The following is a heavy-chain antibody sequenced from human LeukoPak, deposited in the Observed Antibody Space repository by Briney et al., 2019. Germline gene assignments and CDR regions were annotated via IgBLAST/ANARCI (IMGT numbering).Heavy chain of an antibody. CDR3: AELGITMIGGV. D-gene: IGHD3-10*02. Sequence: PGGSLRLSCAASGFTFRRYGMTWVRQAPGKGLEWVSSISSSSDYIFYADSVKGRFTISRDNAKNSLYLQMNSLRAEDTAVYYCAELGITMIGGVWGKGTTVTISS. CDR1: GFTFRRYG. V-gene: IGHV3-21*06. J-gene: IGHJ6*04. CDR2: ISSSSDYI.